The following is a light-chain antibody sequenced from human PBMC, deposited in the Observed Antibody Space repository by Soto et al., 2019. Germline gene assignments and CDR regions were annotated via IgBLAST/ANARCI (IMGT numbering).Light chain of an antibody. CDR2: KVS. CDR3: MQGIQWPFT. Sequence: DVVMTQSPLSLPVTREQPASISCRSSQSLVHSDGNTYLTWFQQRPGQSPRRLIYKVSNRDSGVPDRFSGSGSDIDFTLKISRVEAEDVGVYYCMQGIQWPFTFGPGTTVDIK. CDR1: QSLVHSDGNTY. J-gene: IGKJ3*01. V-gene: IGKV2-30*02.